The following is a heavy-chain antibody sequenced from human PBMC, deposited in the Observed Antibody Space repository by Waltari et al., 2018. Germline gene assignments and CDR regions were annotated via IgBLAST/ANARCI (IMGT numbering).Heavy chain of an antibody. CDR1: GYSISSGYH. V-gene: IGHV4-38-2*02. Sequence: QVQLQESGPGLVKPSETLSLTCTVSGYSISSGYHWHWIRQTPGKGREWIATIYHTGSTYYNPSLKSRATISVDTSKNQFSLKLSSVTAADTAVYYCARDLPGVGVGQTGAFQIWGQGTMVTVSS. CDR3: ARDLPGVGVGQTGAFQI. J-gene: IGHJ3*02. D-gene: IGHD1-26*01. CDR2: IYHTGST.